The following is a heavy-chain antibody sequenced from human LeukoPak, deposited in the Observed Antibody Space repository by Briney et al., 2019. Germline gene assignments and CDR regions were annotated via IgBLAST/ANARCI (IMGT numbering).Heavy chain of an antibody. J-gene: IGHJ4*02. Sequence: PGGSLRLSCAASGFTFSNSWMPWVRHPPGKGLVWVSYMNADGSTIAHADSVRGRFTMSRDNAKNILHLQMNSLRDEDTGVYLRVRGTSNWYGVDLWGRGTLVTVSS. CDR3: VRGTSNWYGVDL. CDR2: MNADGSTI. D-gene: IGHD6-13*01. CDR1: GFTFSNSW. V-gene: IGHV3-74*01.